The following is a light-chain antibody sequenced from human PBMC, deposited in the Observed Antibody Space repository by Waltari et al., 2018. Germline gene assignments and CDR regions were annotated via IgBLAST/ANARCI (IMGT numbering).Light chain of an antibody. CDR1: NSNIGSDI. J-gene: IGLJ3*02. CDR2: ANN. V-gene: IGLV1-44*01. CDR3: ATWDASLDTWV. Sequence: QSVVTQPPSASGTPGQRVTLSCSGSNSNIGSDIVNWYQQFPGTAPKLLIYANNQRPSGVPGRFSASRSGTSASLVISGLQFEDEADYYCATWDASLDTWVFGGGTKVTVL.